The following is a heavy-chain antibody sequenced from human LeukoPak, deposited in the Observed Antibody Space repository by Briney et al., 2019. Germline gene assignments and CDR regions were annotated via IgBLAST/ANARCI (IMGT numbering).Heavy chain of an antibody. J-gene: IGHJ4*02. Sequence: GGSQRLPCRPWILIYRLYDELCARQAPGKGLEWVSGISGGGANTYYADSVKGRLTISRDNSKNTLYLNMNRMRAEDRVVYLCEKGGVKGSPYYFDYGGQGTLVTVSS. D-gene: IGHD3-16*02. CDR3: EKGGVKGSPYYFDY. CDR2: ISGGGANT. V-gene: IGHV3-23*01. CDR1: ILIYRLY.